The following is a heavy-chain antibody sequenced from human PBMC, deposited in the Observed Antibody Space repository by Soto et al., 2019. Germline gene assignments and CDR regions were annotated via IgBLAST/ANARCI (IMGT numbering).Heavy chain of an antibody. CDR2: MDHSGST. CDR1: GGSISSGGYS. D-gene: IGHD4-4*01. J-gene: IGHJ4*02. Sequence: QLQLQESGSGLVKPSQTLSLTCAVSGGSISSGGYSWSWIRQPPGKGLEWIGYMDHSGSTYYNPSLKSRVTISVDRTTNQYSLKLRSVTAADTAVYDCASGITTVTTIDYWCQGTLVTVSS. CDR3: ASGITTVTTIDY. V-gene: IGHV4-30-2*01.